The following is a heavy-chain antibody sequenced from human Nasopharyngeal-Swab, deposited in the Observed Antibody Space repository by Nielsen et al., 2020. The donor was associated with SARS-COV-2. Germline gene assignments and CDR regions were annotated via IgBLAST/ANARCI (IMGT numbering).Heavy chain of an antibody. D-gene: IGHD3-22*01. CDR1: GGSISSYY. V-gene: IGHV4-59*01. CDR2: IYYSGST. Sequence: SETLSLTRTVSGGSISSYYWSWIRQPPGKGLEWIGYIYYSGSTNYNPSLKSRVTISVDTSKNQFSLKLSSVTAADTAVYYCARESDYYDSSGSLGDAFDIWGQGTMVTVSS. J-gene: IGHJ3*02. CDR3: ARESDYYDSSGSLGDAFDI.